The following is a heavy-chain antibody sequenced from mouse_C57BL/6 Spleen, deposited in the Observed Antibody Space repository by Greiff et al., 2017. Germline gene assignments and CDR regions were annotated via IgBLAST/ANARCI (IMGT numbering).Heavy chain of an antibody. J-gene: IGHJ1*03. D-gene: IGHD1-1*01. CDR3: ARNPYYGSSYGYFDG. V-gene: IGHV5-17*01. Sequence: EVQGVESGGGLVKPGGSLKLSCAASGFTFSDYGMHWVRPAPEKGLVWVAYISSGSSTIYYADTVKGRLAISRDNAKNTLFLQRTSLRSEDTAMYYCARNPYYGSSYGYFDGWGTGTTVTVSS. CDR2: ISSGSSTI. CDR1: GFTFSDYG.